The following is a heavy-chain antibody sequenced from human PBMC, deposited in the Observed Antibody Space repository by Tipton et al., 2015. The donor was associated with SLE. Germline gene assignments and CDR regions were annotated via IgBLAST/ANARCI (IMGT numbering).Heavy chain of an antibody. CDR2: TYSDGST. D-gene: IGHD3-3*01. CDR3: ARAWSTLFGVLMNFDT. CDR1: GISIRSGHY. Sequence: GLVKPSETLSLICEVSGISIRSGHYWGWIRQSPGKGLEWIGYTYSDGSTKFHPSLKSRVSISLDTSQNHFSLNLTSVTAADTAVYYCARAWSTLFGVLMNFDTWGQGTLVTVSS. V-gene: IGHV4-38-2*01. J-gene: IGHJ4*02.